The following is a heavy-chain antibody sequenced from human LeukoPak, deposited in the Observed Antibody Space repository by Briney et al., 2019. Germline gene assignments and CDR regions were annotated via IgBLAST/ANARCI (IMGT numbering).Heavy chain of an antibody. CDR3: ARGRRYYDILTGYWSLNWFDP. CDR1: GFTFSSYA. V-gene: IGHV3-30-3*01. CDR2: ISYDGSNK. D-gene: IGHD3-9*01. Sequence: GGSLRLSCAASGFTFSSYAMHWVRQAPGKGLEWVAVISYDGSNKYYADSVKGRFTISRDNSKNTLYLQMNSLRAEDTAVYYCARGRRYYDILTGYWSLNWFDPWGQGTLVTVSS. J-gene: IGHJ5*02.